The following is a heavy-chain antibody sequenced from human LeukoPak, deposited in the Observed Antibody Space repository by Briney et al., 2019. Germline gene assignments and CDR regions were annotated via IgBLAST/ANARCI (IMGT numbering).Heavy chain of an antibody. Sequence: PSQTLSLTCTVSGGSISSGSYQWSWIRQPAGKGLEWIGRIYISGSTNYNPSLKSRVTISADTSKNQFSLMLSSVTAADTAVYYCARDSSGYYHPDTFDIWGQGTMVTVSS. CDR2: IYISGST. CDR1: GGSISSGSYQ. V-gene: IGHV4-61*02. D-gene: IGHD3-22*01. CDR3: ARDSSGYYHPDTFDI. J-gene: IGHJ3*02.